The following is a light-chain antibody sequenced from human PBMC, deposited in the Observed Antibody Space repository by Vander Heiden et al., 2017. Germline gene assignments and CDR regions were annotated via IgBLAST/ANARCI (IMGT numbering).Light chain of an antibody. J-gene: IGKJ4*01. CDR3: QQFNSYPLT. CDR2: DAS. V-gene: IGKV1-13*02. CDR1: QGISSA. Sequence: AIQFTQSPSSLSASVEDRVTITCRASQGISSALAWYQQKPGKAPKLLIYDASSLESGVPSRFSGSGSGTDFTLTISSLQPEDFATYYCQQFNSYPLTFAGGTKVEIK.